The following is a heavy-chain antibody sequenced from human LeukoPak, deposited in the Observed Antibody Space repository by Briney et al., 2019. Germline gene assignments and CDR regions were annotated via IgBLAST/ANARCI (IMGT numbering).Heavy chain of an antibody. Sequence: GGSLRLPCAASGFTFSTYAMYWVRQAPGKGLEWVSAISGRGGSTYYAVSVKGRFTISRDNSENTLYLQMNSLRAEDTAVYYCAKVIDTTGRDYLDYWGQGTLVTVSS. CDR2: ISGRGGST. J-gene: IGHJ4*02. CDR3: AKVIDTTGRDYLDY. D-gene: IGHD1-1*01. V-gene: IGHV3-23*01. CDR1: GFTFSTYA.